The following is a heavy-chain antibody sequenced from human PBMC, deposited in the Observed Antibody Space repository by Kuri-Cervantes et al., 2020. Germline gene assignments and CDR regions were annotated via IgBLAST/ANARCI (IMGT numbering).Heavy chain of an antibody. J-gene: IGHJ6*02. CDR2: IWYDGSNK. D-gene: IGHD1-26*01. Sequence: GESLKISCAASGFTFSSYGMHWVRQAPGKGLEWVAVIWYDGSNKYYADSVKGRFTISRDNSKNTVYLQMNSLRPEDTAVYFCAKSNGWEFDYYYYGMDVWGQGTTVTVSS. CDR1: GFTFSSYG. V-gene: IGHV3-30*02. CDR3: AKSNGWEFDYYYYGMDV.